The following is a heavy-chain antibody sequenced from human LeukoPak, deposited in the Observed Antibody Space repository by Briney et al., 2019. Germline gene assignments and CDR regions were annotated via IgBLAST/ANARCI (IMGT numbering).Heavy chain of an antibody. Sequence: GGSLRLPCAASGFFFNAYWLSWVRQAPGMGLEWVANIKQDGSEIYYVDSVKGRFIVSRDNAKNSLFLQMNSLRVEDTAVYYCARGRDVDSWGQGTLVTVSS. V-gene: IGHV3-7*03. J-gene: IGHJ4*02. CDR1: GFFFNAYW. CDR2: IKQDGSEI. CDR3: ARGRDVDS.